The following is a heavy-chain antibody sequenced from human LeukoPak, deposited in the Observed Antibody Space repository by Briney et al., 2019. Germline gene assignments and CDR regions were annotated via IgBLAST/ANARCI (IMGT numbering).Heavy chain of an antibody. CDR1: GYTFTSYD. V-gene: IGHV1-8*01. CDR3: ARGSGGYSSSWVDY. CDR2: MNPNSGNT. Sequence: VVSVKVSCKASGYTFTSYDISWVRQATGQGLEWMGWMNPNSGNTGYAQKFQGRVTMTRNTSISTAYMELSSLRSEDTAVYYCARGSGGYSSSWVDYWGQGTLVTVSS. D-gene: IGHD6-13*01. J-gene: IGHJ4*02.